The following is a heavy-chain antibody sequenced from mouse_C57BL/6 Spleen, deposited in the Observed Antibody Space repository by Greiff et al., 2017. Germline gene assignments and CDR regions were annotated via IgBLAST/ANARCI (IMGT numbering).Heavy chain of an antibody. CDR3: QITTVVAPGAY. J-gene: IGHJ3*01. CDR1: GFSFNTYA. CDR2: IRSKSNNYAT. V-gene: IGHV10-1*01. Sequence: EVMLVESGGGLVQPKGSLKLSCAASGFSFNTYAMNWVRQAPGKGLEWVARIRSKSNNYATYYADSVKDRFTISRDDSESMLYLQMNNLKTEDTAMYYCQITTVVAPGAYWGQGTLVTVSA. D-gene: IGHD1-1*01.